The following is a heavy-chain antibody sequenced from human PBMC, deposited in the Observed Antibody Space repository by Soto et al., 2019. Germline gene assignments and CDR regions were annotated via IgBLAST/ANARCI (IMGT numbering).Heavy chain of an antibody. CDR1: GGSISSGGYS. CDR3: ARVSGSGDSSGYPHFDY. Sequence: SETLSLTCAVSGGSISSGGYSWSWLRQPPGKGLEWIGYIYHSGSTYYNPSLKSRVTISVDRSKNQFSLKLSSVTAADTAVYYCARVSGSGDSSGYPHFDYWGQGTLVTVSS. D-gene: IGHD3-22*01. CDR2: IYHSGST. J-gene: IGHJ4*02. V-gene: IGHV4-30-2*01.